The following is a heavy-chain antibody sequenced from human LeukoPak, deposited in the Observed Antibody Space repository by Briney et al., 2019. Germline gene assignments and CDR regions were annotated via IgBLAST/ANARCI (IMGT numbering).Heavy chain of an antibody. CDR1: GGSITSASYF. CDR3: ASTSITIFGVVRGTWFDP. J-gene: IGHJ5*02. D-gene: IGHD3-3*01. Sequence: SETLSLTCTVSGGSITSASYFWSWIRQPAGKGLEWIGRIYTSGSTNYNPSLKSRVTISVDTSKNQFSLKLSSVTAADTAVYYCASTSITIFGVVRGTWFDPWGQGTLVTVSS. V-gene: IGHV4-61*02. CDR2: IYTSGST.